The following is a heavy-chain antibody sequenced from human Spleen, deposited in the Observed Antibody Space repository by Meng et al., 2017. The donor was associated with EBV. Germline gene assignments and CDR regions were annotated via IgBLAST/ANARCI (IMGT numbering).Heavy chain of an antibody. CDR1: GYSFTSQG. J-gene: IGHJ4*02. CDR2: ISGYNGHT. Sequence: QGQLVQSGSVVKKPGASGKVTCKASGYSFTSQGIHWVRQAPRQRLEWMGWISGYNGHTNYAQKFQDRVTMTTDTSTSTAYMELRNLTSDDTAVYYCARESDYGANWYYFDYWGQGTLVTVSS. V-gene: IGHV1-18*01. CDR3: ARESDYGANWYYFDY. D-gene: IGHD4-23*01.